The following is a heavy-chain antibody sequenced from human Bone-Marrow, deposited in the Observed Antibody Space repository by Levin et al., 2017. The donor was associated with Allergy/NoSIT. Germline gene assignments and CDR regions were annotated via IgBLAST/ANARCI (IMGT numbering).Heavy chain of an antibody. D-gene: IGHD3-22*01. V-gene: IGHV1-8*01. CDR3: AGPDQSSGYYYSARIKDAFDI. J-gene: IGHJ3*02. CDR2: MNPNSGNT. Sequence: ASVKVSCKASGYTFTSYDINWVRQATGQGLEWMGWMNPNSGNTGYAQKFQGRVTMTRNTSISTAYMELSSLRSEDTAVYYCAGPDQSSGYYYSARIKDAFDIWGQGTMVTVSS. CDR1: GYTFTSYD.